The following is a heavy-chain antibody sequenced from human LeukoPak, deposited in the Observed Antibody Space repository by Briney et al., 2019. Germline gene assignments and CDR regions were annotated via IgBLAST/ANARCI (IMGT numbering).Heavy chain of an antibody. CDR1: GGSISSYY. CDR3: AIYYYDSSGYYLPTDY. CDR2: IYYSGST. D-gene: IGHD3-22*01. Sequence: SETLSLTCTVSGGSISSYYWSWIRQPPGKGLEWIGYIYYSGSTNYNPSLKSRVTISVDTSKNQFSLKLSSVTAADTAVYYCAIYYYDSSGYYLPTDYWGQGTLVTLSS. J-gene: IGHJ4*02. V-gene: IGHV4-59*01.